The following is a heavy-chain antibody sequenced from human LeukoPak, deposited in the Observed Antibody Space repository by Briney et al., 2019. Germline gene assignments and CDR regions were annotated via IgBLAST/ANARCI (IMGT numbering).Heavy chain of an antibody. CDR2: ISGSGGST. V-gene: IGHV3-23*01. CDR1: GFTFSSYA. Sequence: GGSLRLSCAASGFTFSSYAMSWVRQAPGKGLEWVSAISGSGGSTYYADSVKGRFTISRDNSKNTLYLQMNSLRAEDTAVYYCAKGRRFWELQTSFNYWGQGTLVTVSS. CDR3: AKGRRFWELQTSFNY. D-gene: IGHD3-3*01. J-gene: IGHJ4*02.